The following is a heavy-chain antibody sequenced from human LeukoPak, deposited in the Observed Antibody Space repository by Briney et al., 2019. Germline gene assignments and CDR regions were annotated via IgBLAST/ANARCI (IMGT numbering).Heavy chain of an antibody. CDR1: GFTFSSYE. Sequence: PGGSLRLSCAASGFTFSSYEMNWVRQAPGKGLEWVSYISSSGSTIYYADSVKGRFTISRENAKNSLYLQMNSLRAEDTAVYYCAKVNRNYDILTGYFDYWGQGTLVTVSS. V-gene: IGHV3-48*03. J-gene: IGHJ4*02. D-gene: IGHD3-9*01. CDR2: ISSSGSTI. CDR3: AKVNRNYDILTGYFDY.